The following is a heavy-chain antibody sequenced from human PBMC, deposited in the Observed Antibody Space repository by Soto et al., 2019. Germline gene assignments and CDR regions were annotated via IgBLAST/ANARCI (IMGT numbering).Heavy chain of an antibody. V-gene: IGHV4-30-2*01. J-gene: IGHJ4*02. Sequence: QLQLQESGSGLVKPSQTLSLTCAVSGGSISSGGSSWSWIRQPPGKGLEWIGYIYHSGSTYYNPSLKSRVTISVDRSKTHFSLKLSSVTAADTAVYYCARAGGLGAVAVDYWGQGTLVTVSS. CDR1: GGSISSGGSS. D-gene: IGHD6-19*01. CDR2: IYHSGST. CDR3: ARAGGLGAVAVDY.